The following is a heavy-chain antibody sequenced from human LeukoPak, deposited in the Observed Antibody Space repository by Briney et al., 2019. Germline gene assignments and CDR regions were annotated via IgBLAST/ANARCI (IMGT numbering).Heavy chain of an antibody. Sequence: SETLSLTCTVSGGSISSSSYYWGWIRQPPGKGLEWIGSIYYSGSTYYNPSLKSRVTISVDTSKNQFSLKLSSVTAADTAVYYCARERYSNEIDYWGQGTLVTVSS. CDR1: GGSISSSSYY. V-gene: IGHV4-39*07. CDR2: IYYSGST. J-gene: IGHJ4*02. D-gene: IGHD6-13*01. CDR3: ARERYSNEIDY.